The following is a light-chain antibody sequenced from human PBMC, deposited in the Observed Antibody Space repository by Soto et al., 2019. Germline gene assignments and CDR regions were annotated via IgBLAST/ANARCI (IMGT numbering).Light chain of an antibody. V-gene: IGLV2-14*01. J-gene: IGLJ2*01. CDR1: SSDVGGYNY. CDR3: CSYTSFSTVV. Sequence: QSVLTQPASVSGSPGQSITISCTGTSSDVGGYNYVSWYQHHPGKAPKFILFGVSDRPSGVSLRFSGSKSGNTASLTISGLQAEDAAEYYCCSYTSFSTVVFGGGTKLTVL. CDR2: GVS.